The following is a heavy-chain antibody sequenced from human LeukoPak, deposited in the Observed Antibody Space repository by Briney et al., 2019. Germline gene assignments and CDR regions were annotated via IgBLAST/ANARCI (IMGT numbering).Heavy chain of an antibody. J-gene: IGHJ6*02. D-gene: IGHD2-2*01. Sequence: ASVNVSCKASGYTFSSYSIHWVRQAPGQRLEWMGWINAGKGNTKYSQKFQGRVTITGDTSASTAYMELSSLRSEDTAVYYCARGSCSSTSCYMDVWGQGTTVTVSS. CDR1: GYTFSSYS. V-gene: IGHV1-3*01. CDR3: ARGSCSSTSCYMDV. CDR2: INAGKGNT.